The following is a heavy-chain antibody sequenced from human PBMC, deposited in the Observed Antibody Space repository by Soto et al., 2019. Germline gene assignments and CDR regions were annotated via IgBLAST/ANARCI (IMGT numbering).Heavy chain of an antibody. D-gene: IGHD4-17*01. J-gene: IGHJ6*02. CDR1: GFTFSSYA. CDR3: AQTTVTTSVYYYGMDV. Sequence: GGSLRLSCAASGFTFSSYAMSWVRQAPGKGLEWDSAISGSGGSTYYADSVKGRFTISRDNSKNTLYLQMNSLRAEDTAVYYCAQTTVTTSVYYYGMDVWGQGTTVTVSS. CDR2: ISGSGGST. V-gene: IGHV3-23*01.